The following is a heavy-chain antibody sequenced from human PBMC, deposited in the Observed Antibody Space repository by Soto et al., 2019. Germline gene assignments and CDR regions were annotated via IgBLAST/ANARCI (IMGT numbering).Heavy chain of an antibody. V-gene: IGHV4-34*01. CDR3: AREGDYGGNFRFYTFDI. Sequence: SETLSLTCAVYGGSFSGYSWTWIRQPPGTGLEWIGEINHSGSTNYNPSLKSRVTISVDTSKNQFSLKLSSVTAADTAVYYCAREGDYGGNFRFYTFDIWGQGTMVTVSS. J-gene: IGHJ3*02. CDR1: GGSFSGYS. D-gene: IGHD4-17*01. CDR2: INHSGST.